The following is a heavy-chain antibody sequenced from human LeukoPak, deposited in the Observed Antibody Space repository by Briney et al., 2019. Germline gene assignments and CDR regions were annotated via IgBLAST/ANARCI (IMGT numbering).Heavy chain of an antibody. V-gene: IGHV1-2*02. CDR3: AREGGAYTTWWKAFDM. Sequence: ASVKVSCKASGYTFSDYYVHWVRQAPGQGLEWMGWINPRSGDTNYLEKFQGRVTVTRDRSISADYLELNRLTSDDTAVYFCAREGGAYTTWWKAFDMWGQGTLVSVSS. J-gene: IGHJ3*02. CDR1: GYTFSDYY. D-gene: IGHD3-16*01. CDR2: INPRSGDT.